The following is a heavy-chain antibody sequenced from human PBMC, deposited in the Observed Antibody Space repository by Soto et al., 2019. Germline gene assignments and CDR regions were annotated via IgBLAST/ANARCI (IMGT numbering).Heavy chain of an antibody. CDR2: FDPEDGET. CDR1: GYTLTELS. D-gene: IGHD6-13*01. Sequence: ASVKVSCKVSGYTLTELSMHWVRQAPGKGLEWMGGFDPEDGETIYAQKFQGRVTMTEDTSTDTAYMELSSLRSEDTAVYYCATSIAAAVSFDDWGQGTLVTVSS. CDR3: ATSIAAAVSFDD. V-gene: IGHV1-24*01. J-gene: IGHJ4*02.